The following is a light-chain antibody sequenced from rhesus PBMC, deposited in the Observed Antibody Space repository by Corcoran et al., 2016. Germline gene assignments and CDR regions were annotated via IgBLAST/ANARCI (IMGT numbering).Light chain of an antibody. CDR2: SAY. J-gene: IGKJ1*01. Sequence: EIVMTQSPATLSLSPGETATLSCRASQSVGSYLAWYQQKPGQAPKLLVHSAYFRATGIPDRFSGSGSRTDFTLTISSLEPEDVGVYYCQQYNSAPWTFGQGTKVEIK. V-gene: IGKV3-40*01. CDR3: QQYNSAPWT. CDR1: QSVGSY.